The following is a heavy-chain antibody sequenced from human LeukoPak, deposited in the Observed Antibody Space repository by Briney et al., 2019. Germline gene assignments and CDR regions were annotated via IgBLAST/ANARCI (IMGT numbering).Heavy chain of an antibody. J-gene: IGHJ2*01. D-gene: IGHD3-22*01. CDR3: ARAEAPYYYDSRGSLNDLSGYFDL. CDR2: IIPILGIA. V-gene: IGHV1-69*04. CDR1: GGTFSSYA. Sequence: SVKVSCKASGGTFSSYAISWVRQAPGQGLEWMGRIIPILGIANYAQKFQGRVTITADKSTSTAYMELSSLRSEDTAVYYCARAEAPYYYDSRGSLNDLSGYFDLWGRGTLVTVSS.